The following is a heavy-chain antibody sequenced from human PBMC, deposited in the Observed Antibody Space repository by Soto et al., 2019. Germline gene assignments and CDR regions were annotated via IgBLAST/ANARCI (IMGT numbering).Heavy chain of an antibody. CDR3: TRVHMSGLYYFDF. V-gene: IGHV3-72*01. CDR2: TRNKANSYTT. CDR1: EFTFSDHY. J-gene: IGHJ4*02. D-gene: IGHD6-25*01. Sequence: EVQLVESGGGLVQPGGSLRLSCAASEFTFSDHYMDWVRQAPGKGLEWVGRTRNKANSYTTEYAASVKGRFTVSRDDSKNSLYLQVNSLKTEDTAVYYCTRVHMSGLYYFDFWGQGTLVTVSS.